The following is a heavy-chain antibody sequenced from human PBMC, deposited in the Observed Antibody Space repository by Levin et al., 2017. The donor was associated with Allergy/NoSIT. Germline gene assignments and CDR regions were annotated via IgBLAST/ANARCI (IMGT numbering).Heavy chain of an antibody. D-gene: IGHD2-15*01. CDR3: ASYCGGGSCSTSSYYGMDG. CDR2: MNPNSGNT. CDR1: GYTFTSYD. V-gene: IGHV1-8*01. Sequence: GESLKISCKASGYTFTSYDINWVRQATGQGLEWMGWMNPNSGNTGYAQKFQGRVTMTRNTSISTAYMELSSLRSEDTAVYYCASYCGGGSCSTSSYYGMDGWGQGTTVTVS. J-gene: IGHJ6*02.